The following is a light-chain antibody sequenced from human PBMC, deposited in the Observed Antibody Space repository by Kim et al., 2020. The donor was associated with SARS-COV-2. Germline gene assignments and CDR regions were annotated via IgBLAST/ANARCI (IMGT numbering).Light chain of an antibody. CDR2: GAS. V-gene: IGKV3-20*01. J-gene: IGKJ2*01. Sequence: EIVLTQSPGTLSLSPGERATLSCRASQSVGGNYLAWYQQKPGQAPRLLIYGASNRATGIPDRFGGSGSGTDFTLTIGRLEPEDFAVYYCQEYTNSPPYTFGQGTKLEI. CDR3: QEYTNSPPYT. CDR1: QSVGGNY.